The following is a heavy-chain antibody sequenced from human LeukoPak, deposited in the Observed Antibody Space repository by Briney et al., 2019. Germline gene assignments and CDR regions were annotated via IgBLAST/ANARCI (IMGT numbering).Heavy chain of an antibody. Sequence: GGSLRLSCAASGFTFSSYSMNWVRQAPGKGLEWVSYISSSIIYYADSVKGRFTISRDNAKNSLYLQMNSLRAEDTAVYYCARDQYYYDSSAFYRGGLDYWGQGTLVTVSS. CDR1: GFTFSSYS. CDR2: ISSSII. J-gene: IGHJ4*02. D-gene: IGHD3-22*01. CDR3: ARDQYYYDSSAFYRGGLDY. V-gene: IGHV3-48*04.